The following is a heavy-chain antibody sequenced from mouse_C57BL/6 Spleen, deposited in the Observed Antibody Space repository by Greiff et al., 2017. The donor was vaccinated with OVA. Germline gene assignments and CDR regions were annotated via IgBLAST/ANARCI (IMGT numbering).Heavy chain of an antibody. CDR1: GYTFTSYW. Sequence: QVQLQQPGAELVKPGASVKLSCKASGYTFTSYWMNWVKQRPGQGLEWIGRINPKSGGTKYNEKFKSKATLTVDKPSSTAYMQLSSLTSEDSAVYYCARGGGYYGYDWYFDVWGTGTTVTVSS. J-gene: IGHJ1*03. CDR2: INPKSGGT. CDR3: ARGGGYYGYDWYFDV. D-gene: IGHD2-2*01. V-gene: IGHV1-72*01.